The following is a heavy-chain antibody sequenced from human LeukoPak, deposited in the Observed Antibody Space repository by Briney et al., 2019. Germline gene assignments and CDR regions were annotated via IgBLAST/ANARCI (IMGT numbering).Heavy chain of an antibody. J-gene: IGHJ3*02. CDR1: GGSFSSYY. V-gene: IGHV4-59*10. D-gene: IGHD1-26*01. Sequence: PSETLSLTCAVYGGSFSSYYWSWIRQPAGKGLEWIGRIYTSGSTNYNPSLKSRVTMSVDTSKNQFSLKLSSVTAADTAVYYCARGARVWELGSAFDIWGQGTMVTVSS. CDR2: IYTSGST. CDR3: ARGARVWELGSAFDI.